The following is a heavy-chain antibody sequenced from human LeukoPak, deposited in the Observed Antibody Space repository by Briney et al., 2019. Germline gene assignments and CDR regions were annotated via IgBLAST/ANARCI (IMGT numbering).Heavy chain of an antibody. J-gene: IGHJ4*02. V-gene: IGHV1-2*04. CDR1: GYTFTGYY. CDR3: ARDRYSLNDY. CDR2: IDPNSGGT. Sequence: ASVNVSCKASGYTFTGYYMHWVRQAPGQGLEWMGWIDPNSGGTNYAQKFQGWVTMTRDTSISTAYMELSRLRSDDTAVYYCARDRYSLNDYWGQGTLVTVSS. D-gene: IGHD1-26*01.